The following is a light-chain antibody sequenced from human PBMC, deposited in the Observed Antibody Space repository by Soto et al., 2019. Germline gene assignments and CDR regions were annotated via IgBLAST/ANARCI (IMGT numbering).Light chain of an antibody. CDR1: QSVSSSY. V-gene: IGKV3-20*01. CDR3: MQATQFPPI. CDR2: GAS. J-gene: IGKJ4*01. Sequence: EIVLTQSPGTLSLSPGERATLSCRASQSVSSSYLAWYQQKPGQAPRLLIYGASSRATGIPDRFSGSGAGTDFTLKISRVEAEDVGVYYCMQATQFPPIFGGGTKVDIK.